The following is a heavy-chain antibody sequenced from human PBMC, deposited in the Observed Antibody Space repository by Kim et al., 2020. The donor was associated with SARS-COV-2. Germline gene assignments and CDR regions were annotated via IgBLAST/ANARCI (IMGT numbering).Heavy chain of an antibody. D-gene: IGHD4-17*01. V-gene: IGHV3-23*01. CDR2: ISGSGGST. Sequence: GGSLRLSCSASGFTFSSYAMSWVRQAPGKGLEWVSAISGSGGSTYYADSVKGRFTISRDNSKNTLYLQMNSLRAEDTAVYYCAKTGDYGDYFDYWGQGTLVTVSS. J-gene: IGHJ4*02. CDR1: GFTFSSYA. CDR3: AKTGDYGDYFDY.